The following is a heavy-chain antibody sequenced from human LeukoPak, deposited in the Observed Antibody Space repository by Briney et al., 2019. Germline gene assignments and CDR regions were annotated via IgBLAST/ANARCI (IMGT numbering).Heavy chain of an antibody. D-gene: IGHD7-27*01. CDR3: ARGLGIGKDYFDC. Sequence: SETLSLTRTVSGGSINSGSYYWSWIRQPAGKGLEWIGRTYSSGSTNYNPSLKGRVTISVDTSKNQFSLNLSSVTAADTAVYYCARGLGIGKDYFDCWGQGTLVTVSS. J-gene: IGHJ4*02. CDR2: TYSSGST. V-gene: IGHV4-61*02. CDR1: GGSINSGSYY.